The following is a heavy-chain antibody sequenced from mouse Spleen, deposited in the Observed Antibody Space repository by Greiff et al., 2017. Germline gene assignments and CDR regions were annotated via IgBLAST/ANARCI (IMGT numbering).Heavy chain of an antibody. CDR2: IYPGDGDT. J-gene: IGHJ2*01. CDR3: ARGGVRLYYFDY. V-gene: IGHV1-82*01. Sequence: QVQLQQSGPELVKPGASVKISCKASGYAFSSSWMNWVKQRPGKGLEWIGRIYPGDGDTNYNGKFKGKATLTADKSSSTAYMQLSSLTSEDSAVYFCARGGVRLYYFDYWGQGTTLTVSS. CDR1: GYAFSSSW. D-gene: IGHD2-14*01.